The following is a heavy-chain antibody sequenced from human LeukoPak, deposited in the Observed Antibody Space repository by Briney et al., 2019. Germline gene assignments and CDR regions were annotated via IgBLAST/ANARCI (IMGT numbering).Heavy chain of an antibody. CDR3: ARSYSGSYYGGFDY. Sequence: TGGSLRLSCAASGFTFSSYGMHWARQAPGKGLEWVSSISSSSSYTYYADSVKGRFTISRDNAKNSLYLQMNSLRAEDTAVYYCARSYSGSYYGGFDYWGQGTLVTVSS. V-gene: IGHV3-21*01. D-gene: IGHD1-26*01. CDR2: ISSSSSYT. J-gene: IGHJ4*02. CDR1: GFTFSSYG.